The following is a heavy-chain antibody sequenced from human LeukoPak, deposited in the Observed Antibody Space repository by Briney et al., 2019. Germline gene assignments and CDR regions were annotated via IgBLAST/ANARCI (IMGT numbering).Heavy chain of an antibody. D-gene: IGHD3-22*01. Sequence: PGRSLRLSCAASGFTLSSYGMHWVRQAPGRGLEWVAVIWYDGSNKYYVDSGKGRFTISRDNSKNTLYLQMNSLRAEDTAGYYCAKEDEYYYDSSGYSYSDYWGQGTLVTVSS. CDR1: GFTLSSYG. CDR2: IWYDGSNK. CDR3: AKEDEYYYDSSGYSYSDY. V-gene: IGHV3-33*06. J-gene: IGHJ4*02.